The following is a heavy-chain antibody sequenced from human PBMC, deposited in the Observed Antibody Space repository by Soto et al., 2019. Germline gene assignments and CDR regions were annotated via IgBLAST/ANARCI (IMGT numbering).Heavy chain of an antibody. D-gene: IGHD3-10*01. V-gene: IGHV5-51*01. J-gene: IGHJ6*02. CDR2: IYPGASDT. Sequence: PGESLKISCKGSGYSFIDYWIGWVRQVPGKGLEWMGVIYPGASDTRYSPSFQGQVTISADKSISTAYLQWSSLKASDTAMYYCAGGSRRPFAYYHDGREVWARGTTVPASS. CDR3: AGGSRRPFAYYHDGREV. CDR1: GYSFIDYW.